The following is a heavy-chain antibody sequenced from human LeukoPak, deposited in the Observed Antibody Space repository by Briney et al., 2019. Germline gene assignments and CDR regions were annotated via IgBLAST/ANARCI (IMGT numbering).Heavy chain of an antibody. CDR2: IYYSGST. Sequence: SETLSLTCTVSGGSISSSSYYWGWIRQPPGKGLEWIGSIYYSGSTYYNPSLKSRVTISVDTSKNQFSLKLSSVTAADTAVYYCARQELRFLEWLHYFDYWGQGTLVTVSS. CDR1: GGSISSSSYY. D-gene: IGHD3-3*01. V-gene: IGHV4-39*01. CDR3: ARQELRFLEWLHYFDY. J-gene: IGHJ4*02.